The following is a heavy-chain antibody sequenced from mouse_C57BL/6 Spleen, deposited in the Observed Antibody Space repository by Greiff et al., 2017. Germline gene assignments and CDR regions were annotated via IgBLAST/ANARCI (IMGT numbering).Heavy chain of an antibody. CDR3: ARNKGNYYYYAMDY. CDR1: GFSLTSYG. Sequence: QVQMKQSGPGLVQPSQSLSITCTVSGFSLTSYGVHWVRQSPGKGLEWLGVIWSGGSTDYNAAFISRLSISKDNSKSQVFFKMNSLQADDTAIDYCARNKGNYYYYAMDYWGQGTSVTVSS. CDR2: IWSGGST. D-gene: IGHD2-1*01. J-gene: IGHJ4*01. V-gene: IGHV2-2*01.